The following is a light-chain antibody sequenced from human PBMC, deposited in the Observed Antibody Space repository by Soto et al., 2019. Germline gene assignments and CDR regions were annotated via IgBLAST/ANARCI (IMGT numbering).Light chain of an antibody. CDR2: DVS. Sequence: QSALTQPASVSGSPGQSITISCTGTSSDVGTYNYVSWYQHRPGKAPKLMIYDVSYRPSGVSNRFSGSKSANTASLTISGRQAEDEAYYYCSSYTTSNTQVFGGGTKLTVL. CDR3: SSYTTSNTQV. J-gene: IGLJ3*02. CDR1: SSDVGTYNY. V-gene: IGLV2-14*01.